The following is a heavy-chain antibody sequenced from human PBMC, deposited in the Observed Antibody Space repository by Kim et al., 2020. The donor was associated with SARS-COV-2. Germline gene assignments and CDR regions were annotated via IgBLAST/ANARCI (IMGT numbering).Heavy chain of an antibody. Sequence: GGSLRLSCAASGFTFSSYEMNWVRQAPGKGLEWVSYISSSGSTIYYADSVKGRFTISRDNAKNSLYLQMNSLRAEDTAVYYCARYYLGSSSFPWGQGTLVTVSS. CDR1: GFTFSSYE. CDR2: ISSSGSTI. J-gene: IGHJ5*02. D-gene: IGHD6-6*01. CDR3: ARYYLGSSSFP. V-gene: IGHV3-48*03.